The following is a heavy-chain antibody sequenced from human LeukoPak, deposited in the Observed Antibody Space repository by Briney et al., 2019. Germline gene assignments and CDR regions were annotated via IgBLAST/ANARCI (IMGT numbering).Heavy chain of an antibody. D-gene: IGHD4-11*01. J-gene: IGHJ1*01. CDR1: GFTFSSYE. Sequence: GGSLRLSCAASGFTFSSYEMNWVRQAPGKGLEWVSYISGGGTTIYYADSVKGRFTISRDNAKNSLYLQMNSLRAEDTAVYYCARSGYSKGDFQHWGQGTLVTVSS. V-gene: IGHV3-48*03. CDR3: ARSGYSKGDFQH. CDR2: ISGGGTTI.